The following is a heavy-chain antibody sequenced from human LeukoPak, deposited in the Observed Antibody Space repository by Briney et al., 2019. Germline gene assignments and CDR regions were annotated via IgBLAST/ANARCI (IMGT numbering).Heavy chain of an antibody. CDR2: ITSSRSST. Sequence: GSLRLSCAASGFTFSSFSMNWVRQAPGKGLEWISYITSSRSSTYYADSVKGRFTISRDNAKNSLYLQMNSLRAEDTAVYYCARVIGSYGDSAYWGQGTLVTVSS. CDR1: GFTFSSFS. CDR3: ARVIGSYGDSAY. J-gene: IGHJ4*02. D-gene: IGHD4-17*01. V-gene: IGHV3-48*04.